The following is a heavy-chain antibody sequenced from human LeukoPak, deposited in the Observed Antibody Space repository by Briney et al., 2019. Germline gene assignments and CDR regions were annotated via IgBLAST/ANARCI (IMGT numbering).Heavy chain of an antibody. CDR1: GFTFDDYA. CDR2: ISWNSGSI. D-gene: IGHD5-12*01. J-gene: IGHJ4*02. Sequence: GGSLRLSCAASGFTFDDYAMHWVRQAPGKGLEWVSGISWNSGSIGYADSVKGRFTISRDNAKNTLYLQMNSLRAEDTAVYYCARSRSRATGYFDYWGQGTLVTVSS. V-gene: IGHV3-9*01. CDR3: ARSRSRATGYFDY.